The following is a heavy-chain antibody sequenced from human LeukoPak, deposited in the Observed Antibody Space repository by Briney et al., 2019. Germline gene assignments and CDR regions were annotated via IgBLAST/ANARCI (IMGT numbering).Heavy chain of an antibody. D-gene: IGHD6-19*01. V-gene: IGHV3-30*18. CDR2: ISNDGSDK. CDR3: AKGYSTGWYGGVDY. Sequence: PGGSLRLSCAASGFTFSSYGMYWVRQAPGKGLEGVVVISNDGSDKYYADYVKGRFTISRDNSKNTLYLQMNSLRAEDTAVYYCAKGYSTGWYGGVDYWGQGTLVTVSS. CDR1: GFTFSSYG. J-gene: IGHJ4*02.